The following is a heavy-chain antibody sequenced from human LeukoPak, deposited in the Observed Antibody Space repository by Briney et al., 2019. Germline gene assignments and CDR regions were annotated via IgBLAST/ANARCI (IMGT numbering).Heavy chain of an antibody. CDR3: ARDVSDHTAIDT. CDR2: VIHIFGIA. D-gene: IGHD5-18*01. CDR1: VGSFRRYS. V-gene: IGHV1-69*04. Sequence: ESSVKVSCQASVGSFRRYSIIGVRPPPARGGEWMGRVIHIFGIAKFAQKSQGGVTITTDKSMSTAYMELSSLAAEDTAVYYCARDVSDHTAIDTWGQGTLVTVSS. J-gene: IGHJ4*02.